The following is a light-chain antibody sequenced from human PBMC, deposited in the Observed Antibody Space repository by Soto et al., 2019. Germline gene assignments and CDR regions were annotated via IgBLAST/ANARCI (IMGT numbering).Light chain of an antibody. V-gene: IGKV1-27*01. CDR2: AAS. J-gene: IGKJ3*01. CDR3: QNYHSAPYT. CDR1: QGIRNS. Sequence: DIQMTQSPSSLSASVGDRVTITCRANQGIRNSLAWYQQKPGKVPKLLIYAASTLQSGVPSRFSGSGSGTDFTLTISSLQPEDVATYYCQNYHSAPYTFGPGTKVISN.